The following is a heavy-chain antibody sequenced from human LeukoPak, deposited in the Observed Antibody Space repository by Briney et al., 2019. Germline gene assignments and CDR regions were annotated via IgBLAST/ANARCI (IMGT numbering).Heavy chain of an antibody. V-gene: IGHV3-74*01. Sequence: TGGSLRLSCAASGFSFSTFWMHWVRQGPGKGLVWVARINSDGSSNTRYADSMKGRFTISRDNAKNTLYLQMNSLGAEDTAVYYCARDNPPIVVVTAAWFDPWGQGTLVTVSS. D-gene: IGHD2-21*02. CDR1: GFSFSTFW. CDR3: ARDNPPIVVVTAAWFDP. CDR2: INSDGSSNT. J-gene: IGHJ5*02.